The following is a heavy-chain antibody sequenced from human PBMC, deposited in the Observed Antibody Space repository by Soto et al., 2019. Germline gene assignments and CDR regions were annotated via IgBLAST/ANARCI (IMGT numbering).Heavy chain of an antibody. CDR3: ATEMPDTAMVLYYFDY. V-gene: IGHV1-69*02. D-gene: IGHD5-18*01. J-gene: IGHJ4*02. CDR1: GGTFSSYT. CDR2: IIPILGIA. Sequence: SVKVSCKASGGTFSSYTISWVRQAPGQGLEWMGRIIPILGIANYAQKFQGRVTITADKSTSTAYMELSSLRSEDTAVYYCATEMPDTAMVLYYFDYWGQGTQVTVSS.